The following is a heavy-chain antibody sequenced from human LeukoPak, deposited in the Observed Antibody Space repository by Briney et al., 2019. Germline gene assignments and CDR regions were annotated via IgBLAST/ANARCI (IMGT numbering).Heavy chain of an antibody. V-gene: IGHV4-61*02. Sequence: SQTLSLTCTVSGGSISSGSYYWSWIRQPAGKGLEWIGRIYTSGSTNYNPSLASRVTMSVDTSKNQFSLKLSSVTAADTAVYYCARGAYCSSSSCYPYYFDYWGQGTLVTVSS. J-gene: IGHJ4*02. D-gene: IGHD2-2*01. CDR1: GGSISSGSYY. CDR2: IYTSGST. CDR3: ARGAYCSSSSCYPYYFDY.